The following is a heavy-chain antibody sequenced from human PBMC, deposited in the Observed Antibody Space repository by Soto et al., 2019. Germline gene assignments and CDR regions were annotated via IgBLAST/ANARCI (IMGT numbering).Heavy chain of an antibody. Sequence: PGGSLRLSCAASGFTFSSYSMNWVRQAPGKGLEWVSSISSSSSYIYYADSVKGRFTISRDNAKNSLYLQMNSLRAADTAVYYRARHFWDSGYHSSGFDYWGQGTLVTVSS. CDR2: ISSSSSYI. D-gene: IGHD5-12*01. V-gene: IGHV3-21*01. J-gene: IGHJ4*02. CDR3: ARHFWDSGYHSSGFDY. CDR1: GFTFSSYS.